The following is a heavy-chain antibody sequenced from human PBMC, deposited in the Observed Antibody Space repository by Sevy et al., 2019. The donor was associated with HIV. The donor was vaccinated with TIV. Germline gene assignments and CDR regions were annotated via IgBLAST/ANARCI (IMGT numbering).Heavy chain of an antibody. D-gene: IGHD2-8*01. J-gene: IGHJ4*02. CDR3: AREGCTKPHDY. V-gene: IGHV3-23*01. CDR1: GFTFSKYS. CDR2: FSFGCGKI. Sequence: GGSLRLSCAASGFTFSKYSMSWIRQTPGKGLEWVSTFSFGCGKINYEDSVKGRFTISRDDTRNTFYLQMNSLRAEDTAIYSCAREGCTKPHDYWGQGTVVTVSS.